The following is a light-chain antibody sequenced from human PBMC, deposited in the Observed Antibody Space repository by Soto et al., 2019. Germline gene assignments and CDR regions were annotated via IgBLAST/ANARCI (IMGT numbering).Light chain of an antibody. CDR3: QKYKSATQT. CDR1: PGISNY. CDR2: AAS. Sequence: DIQMTQAPSSLSASVGDRVTITCRASPGISNYLAWYQEQPGKVPKLLIYAASTLQSGVPSRFSDNGSRTDFTLTISSLQPEDRATYYCQKYKSATQTVGQGTNVEIK. V-gene: IGKV1-27*01. J-gene: IGKJ1*01.